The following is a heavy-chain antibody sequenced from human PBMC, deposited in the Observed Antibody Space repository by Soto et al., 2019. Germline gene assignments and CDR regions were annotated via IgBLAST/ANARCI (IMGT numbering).Heavy chain of an antibody. CDR1: GYTFTSYG. J-gene: IGHJ6*02. D-gene: IGHD2-2*01. Sequence: ASVKVSCKASGYTFTSYGISWVRQAPGQGLEWMGWISPYNGNTNYAQKVQGCVTMTRDTSTSTAYMELSRLRSDDTAVYYCAREGGIRLNCSSTSCYPSVLSDYYYGMDVWGQGTTVTVSS. CDR2: ISPYNGNT. CDR3: AREGGIRLNCSSTSCYPSVLSDYYYGMDV. V-gene: IGHV1-18*01.